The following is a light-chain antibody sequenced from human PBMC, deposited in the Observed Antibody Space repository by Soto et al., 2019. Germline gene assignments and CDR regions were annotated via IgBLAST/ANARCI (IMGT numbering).Light chain of an antibody. V-gene: IGKV3-15*01. CDR1: QSLTISY. CDR2: GAS. Sequence: EIVLTQSPGTLSLSPGERATLSCRASQSLTISYLAWYQQKPGQAPRLLIYGASTRATGIPARFSGSGSGTEFTLTISSLQSEDFAVYYCQQYNNWPRTFGQGTKVDIK. CDR3: QQYNNWPRT. J-gene: IGKJ1*01.